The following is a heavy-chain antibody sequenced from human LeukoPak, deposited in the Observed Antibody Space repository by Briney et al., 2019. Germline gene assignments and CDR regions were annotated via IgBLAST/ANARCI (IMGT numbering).Heavy chain of an antibody. CDR1: GFTLSSNY. J-gene: IGHJ4*02. D-gene: IGHD6-13*01. Sequence: GGSLRLSCAASGFTLSSNYISWVRRAPGKGLEWVSVIYSGGSTYYADSVKGRFTISRDNSKNTRYLQMNSLRAEDTAVYYCAGHSTNWLTFEFWGQGTLVTVSS. CDR3: AGHSTNWLTFEF. V-gene: IGHV3-53*01. CDR2: IYSGGST.